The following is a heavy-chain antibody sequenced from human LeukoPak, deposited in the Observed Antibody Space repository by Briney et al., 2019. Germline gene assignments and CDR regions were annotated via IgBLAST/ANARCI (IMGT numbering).Heavy chain of an antibody. J-gene: IGHJ4*02. V-gene: IGHV3-7*01. CDR1: GFTFSTYW. D-gene: IGHD2-21*02. Sequence: GGSLRLSCAASGFTFSTYWMNWYRQAPGKGLEWVGNINQDASEINYVDSVRGRFTISRDNAKNSLHLQMNSLRAEDTAVYYCATDRDNSDWQKRFDSWGQGALVTVSS. CDR3: ATDRDNSDWQKRFDS. CDR2: INQDASEI.